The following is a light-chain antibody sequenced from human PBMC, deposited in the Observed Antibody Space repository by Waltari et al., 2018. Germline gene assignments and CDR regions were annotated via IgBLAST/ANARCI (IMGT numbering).Light chain of an antibody. CDR3: QQYYSTPVGA. CDR1: QSVLYSSNNKNY. V-gene: IGKV4-1*01. Sequence: DIVMTQSPDSLAVSLGERATINCKSSQSVLYSSNNKNYLAWYQQKPGQSPKLLIYWASTRESGVPDRFSGSGSGTDFTLTISSLQAEDVAVYYCQQYYSTPVGAFGQGTKVEIK. CDR2: WAS. J-gene: IGKJ1*01.